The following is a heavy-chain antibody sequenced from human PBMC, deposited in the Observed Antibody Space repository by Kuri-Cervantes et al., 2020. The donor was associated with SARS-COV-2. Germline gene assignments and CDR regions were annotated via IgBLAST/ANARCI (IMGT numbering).Heavy chain of an antibody. CDR3: ARLPSYYYYGMDV. V-gene: IGHV4-39*01. CDR1: GGSISSSSYY. J-gene: IGHJ6*02. Sequence: GSLRLSCTVSGGSISSSSYYWGWIRQPPGKGLEWIGSIYYSGSTYYNPSLKSRVTISVDTSKNQFSLKLSSVTAADTAVYYCARLPSYYYYGMDVWGQGATVTVSS. CDR2: IYYSGST.